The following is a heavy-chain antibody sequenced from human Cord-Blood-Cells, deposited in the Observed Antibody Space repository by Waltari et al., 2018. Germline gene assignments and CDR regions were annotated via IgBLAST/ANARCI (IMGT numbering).Heavy chain of an antibody. Sequence: QLQLQESGPGLVKPSETLSLTCTVSGGSISSSSYYWGWIRQPPGKGLEWIGSIYYSGSTYYNPSLKSRVTISVDTSKNQFSLKLSSVTAADTAVYYCAREIAAQRSVPLDYWGQGTLVTVSS. CDR1: GGSISSSSYY. J-gene: IGHJ4*02. D-gene: IGHD6-25*01. CDR3: AREIAAQRSVPLDY. V-gene: IGHV4-39*02. CDR2: IYYSGST.